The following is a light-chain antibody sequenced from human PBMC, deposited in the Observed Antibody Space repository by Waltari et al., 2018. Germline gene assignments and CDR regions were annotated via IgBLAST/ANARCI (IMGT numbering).Light chain of an antibody. V-gene: IGKV1-5*03. Sequence: DIQMPQSPSTRVSSVGAIVPLTCRASQRISRWLAWYQQEPRKAPKRLTHNASSLQSGVPSRFSGSGSETEFTLNISSLQPEDFATYYCQHYNSFSALCTFGPGTQVDIK. CDR2: NAS. CDR1: QRISRW. J-gene: IGKJ3*01. CDR3: QHYNSFSALCT.